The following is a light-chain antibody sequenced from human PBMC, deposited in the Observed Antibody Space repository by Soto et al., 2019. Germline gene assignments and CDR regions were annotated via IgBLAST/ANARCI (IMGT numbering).Light chain of an antibody. CDR1: QGISNY. V-gene: IGKV1-17*03. J-gene: IGKJ1*01. CDR3: LRHDLYPWT. CDR2: AAS. Sequence: DIPLTQSPSAMSASVGDRVNITCRASQGISNYLAWFQLKPGKVPKRLMYAASTLQSGVPSRFSGSGSGTEFTLTISSLQPEDFATYYCLRHDLYPWTFGQGTKVDIK.